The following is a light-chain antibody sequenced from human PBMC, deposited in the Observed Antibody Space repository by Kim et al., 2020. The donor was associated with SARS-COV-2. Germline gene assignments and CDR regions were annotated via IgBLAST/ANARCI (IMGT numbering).Light chain of an antibody. CDR1: TNDISNFNF. V-gene: IGLV2-14*03. Sequence: QSALTQPASVSGSPGQSITISCTGSTNDISNFNFVSWYRQHPGMAPQLIIYDVTHRTSEFPARFSGSKSGNTASLTISGLQADDEATYYCSSYSRTSSVEAIFGGGTKVTVL. J-gene: IGLJ2*01. CDR3: SSYSRTSSVEAI. CDR2: DVT.